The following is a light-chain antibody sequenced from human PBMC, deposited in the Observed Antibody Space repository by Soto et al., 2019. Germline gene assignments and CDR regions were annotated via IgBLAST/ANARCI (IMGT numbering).Light chain of an antibody. Sequence: QSALTQPASVSGSPGQSITISCTGTSSDVGSYKLVSWYQQHPGKAPKLMIYEGSKRPSGVSHRFSGSKSGNTASLTISGLQAEDEADYYCCSYAGSSTDVVFGGGTQLTVL. CDR1: SSDVGSYKL. J-gene: IGLJ2*01. V-gene: IGLV2-23*01. CDR3: CSYAGSSTDVV. CDR2: EGS.